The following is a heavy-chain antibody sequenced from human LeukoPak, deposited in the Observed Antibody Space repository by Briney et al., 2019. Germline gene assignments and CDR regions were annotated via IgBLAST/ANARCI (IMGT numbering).Heavy chain of an antibody. D-gene: IGHD6-19*01. CDR2: ICPGDSDT. J-gene: IGHJ3*02. CDR1: GYSFTSYW. CDR3: ARPRIAVAGLDAFDI. V-gene: IGHV5-51*01. Sequence: GESLKISCKGSGYSFTSYWIGWVRQMPGKGLEWMGIICPGDSDTRYSPSFQGQVTISADKSISTAYLQWSSLKASDTAMYYCARPRIAVAGLDAFDIWGQGTMVTVSS.